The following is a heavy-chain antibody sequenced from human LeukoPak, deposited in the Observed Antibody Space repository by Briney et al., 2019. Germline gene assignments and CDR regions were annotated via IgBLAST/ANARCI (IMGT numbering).Heavy chain of an antibody. D-gene: IGHD1-7*01. CDR1: GGSISSYY. V-gene: IGHV4-59*12. Sequence: SETLSLTCTVSGGSISSYYWSWIRQPPGKGLEWIGYIYYSGSTNYNPSLKSRVTMSVDTSKNQFSLNLCSVTAADTAVYYCARDLSTTPFYYRMDVWGQGTTVTVTS. CDR2: IYYSGST. CDR3: ARDLSTTPFYYRMDV. J-gene: IGHJ6*02.